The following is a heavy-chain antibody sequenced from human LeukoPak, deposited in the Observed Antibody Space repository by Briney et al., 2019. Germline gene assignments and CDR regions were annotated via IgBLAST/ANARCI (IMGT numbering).Heavy chain of an antibody. V-gene: IGHV4-59*08. CDR3: GCYHSRWFGELLGWFDP. Sequence: SETLSLTCTVSGGSISSYYWSWIRQPPGKGLECIGYIYYSGSTHYNPSLKSRVTISVDTSKNQFSLKLSSVTAADTAVYYCGCYHSRWFGELLGWFDPWGQGTLVTVSS. CDR1: GGSISSYY. J-gene: IGHJ5*02. CDR2: IYYSGST. D-gene: IGHD3-10*01.